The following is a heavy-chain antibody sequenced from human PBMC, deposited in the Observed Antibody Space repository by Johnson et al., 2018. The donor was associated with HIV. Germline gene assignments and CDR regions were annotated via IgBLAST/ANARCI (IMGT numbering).Heavy chain of an antibody. CDR3: ARDPKEIKTFDI. CDR1: GFTVSRNY. V-gene: IGHV3-66*01. CDR2: IYSGGST. D-gene: IGHD5-24*01. Sequence: VQAVESGGGLVRPGGSLRLSCEASGFTVSRNYMTWVRQAPGKGLDWVSLIYSGGSTYYADSVKGRFTIPRENSKNTLYLQRNSLRAEETAVYYCARDPKEIKTFDIWGRGTMVTVSS. J-gene: IGHJ3*02.